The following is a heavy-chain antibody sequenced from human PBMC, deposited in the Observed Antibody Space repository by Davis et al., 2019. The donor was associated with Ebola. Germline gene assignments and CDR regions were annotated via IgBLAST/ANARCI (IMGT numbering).Heavy chain of an antibody. D-gene: IGHD6-19*01. J-gene: IGHJ4*02. CDR3: ARKAVAGPFFDY. CDR2: INAGNGNT. V-gene: IGHV1-3*01. CDR1: GYTFTSYA. Sequence: AASVKVSCKASGYTFTSYAMHWVRQAPGQRLEWMGWINAGNGNTKYSQKFQGRVTITRDTSASTAYMELSSLRSEDTAVYYCARKAVAGPFFDYWGQGTLVTVSS.